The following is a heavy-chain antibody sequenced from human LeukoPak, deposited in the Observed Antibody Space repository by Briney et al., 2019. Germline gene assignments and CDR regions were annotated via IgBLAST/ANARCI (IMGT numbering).Heavy chain of an antibody. CDR3: ARLPSQGYSSSWYYFDY. CDR1: GYSFTSYW. J-gene: IGHJ4*02. CDR2: IYPGDSDT. Sequence: GESLKISCKGSGYSFTSYWIGWVRQMPGKGLEWMGIIYPGDSDTRYSPSFQGQVTISADKSISTAYLQWSSLKASDTATYYCARLPSQGYSSSWYYFDYWGQGTLVTVSS. V-gene: IGHV5-51*01. D-gene: IGHD6-13*01.